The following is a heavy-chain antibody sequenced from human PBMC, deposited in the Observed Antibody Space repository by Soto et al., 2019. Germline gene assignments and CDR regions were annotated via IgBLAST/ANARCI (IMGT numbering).Heavy chain of an antibody. V-gene: IGHV4-39*01. CDR2: INYSGNT. CDR1: GGSISSSSYY. D-gene: IGHD6-19*01. J-gene: IGHJ4*02. CDR3: ARLNVAVTGNYFDD. Sequence: QLQLQESGPGLVKPSETLSLTCTVSGGSISSSSYYWGWIRQSPGKGLEWIGSINYSGNTYYSPPLKRRVTISVATSTSQFSLKLSSVTAADTAVYYCARLNVAVTGNYFDDWGQGTLVTVSS.